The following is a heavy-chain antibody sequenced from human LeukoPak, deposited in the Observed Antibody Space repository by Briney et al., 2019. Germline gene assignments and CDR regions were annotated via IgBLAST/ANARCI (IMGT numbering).Heavy chain of an antibody. CDR1: EFTFSSYD. J-gene: IGHJ4*02. D-gene: IGHD3-16*01. CDR2: VTGSGGAV. Sequence: GGSLRLSCAASEFTFSSYDIIWVRQAPGKGLEWVSWVTGSGGAVKYTDSVKGRFTISRDNAKKSVYLQMNSLRVEDTAVYYCARNGGGLDYWGQGTLVTVSS. V-gene: IGHV3-48*03. CDR3: ARNGGGLDY.